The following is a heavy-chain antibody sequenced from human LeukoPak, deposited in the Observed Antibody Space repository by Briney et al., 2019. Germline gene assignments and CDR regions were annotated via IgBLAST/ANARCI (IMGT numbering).Heavy chain of an antibody. V-gene: IGHV1-69*13. J-gene: IGHJ4*02. CDR2: IIPIFGTA. CDR3: ARDPRVGAGNDFWSGYYPYYFDY. CDR1: GGTFSSYA. D-gene: IGHD3-3*01. Sequence: SVTVSCTASGGTFSSYAISWVRQAPGQGLEWMGGIIPIFGTANYAQKFQGRVTITADESTSTAYMELSSLRSEDTAVYYCARDPRVGAGNDFWSGYYPYYFDYWGQGTLVTVSS.